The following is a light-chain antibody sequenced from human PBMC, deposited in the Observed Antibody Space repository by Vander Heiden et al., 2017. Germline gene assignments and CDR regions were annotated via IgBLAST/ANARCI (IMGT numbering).Light chain of an antibody. J-gene: IGLJ3*02. V-gene: IGLV1-47*01. CDR1: NSNIGSNY. CDR3: AGWDDNLSAWV. CDR2: KDN. Sequence: QSVLTQALSASGTPGQRVTISCSGSNSNIGSNYVYWFQQFPGTAPKLLIYKDNQRPSGVPDRVSGSKSGTSASLAISGVRSEDEADYHCAGWDDNLSAWVFGGGTKLTVL.